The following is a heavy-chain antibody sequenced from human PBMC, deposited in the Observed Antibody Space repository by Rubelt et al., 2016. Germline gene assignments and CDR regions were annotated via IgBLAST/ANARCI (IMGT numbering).Heavy chain of an antibody. CDR2: FDPEDGET. Sequence: QVQLVQSGAEVKKPGASVKVSCKVSGYTLTELSMHWVRQAPGKGLEWMGGFDPEDGETIYAQKFQGGVTMTDDASTDTAYMELSSLRSEDTAGYYCATGIVVVPAHVPSRDYWGQGTLVTVSS. V-gene: IGHV1-24*01. CDR1: GYTLTELS. D-gene: IGHD2-2*01. CDR3: ATGIVVVPAHVPSRDY. J-gene: IGHJ4*02.